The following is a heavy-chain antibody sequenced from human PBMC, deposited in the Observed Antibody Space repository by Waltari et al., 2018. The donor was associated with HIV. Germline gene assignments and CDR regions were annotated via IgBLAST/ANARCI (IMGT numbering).Heavy chain of an antibody. Sequence: EVQLVESGGGLVQPGGSLRLSCAAPGFTFRIFWMSWVRQAPGKGLEWFANIKQDGSEKYYVDSVKGRFTISRDNAKNSLYLQMNSLRAEDTAVYYCASPSIRAGMDVWGQGTTVTVSS. CDR3: ASPSIRAGMDV. V-gene: IGHV3-7*01. D-gene: IGHD2-2*02. CDR1: GFTFRIFW. J-gene: IGHJ6*02. CDR2: IKQDGSEK.